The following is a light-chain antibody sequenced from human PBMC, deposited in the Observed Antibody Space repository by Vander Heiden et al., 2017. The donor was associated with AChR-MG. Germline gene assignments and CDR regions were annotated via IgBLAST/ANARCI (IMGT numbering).Light chain of an antibody. CDR1: QGISTY. Sequence: QVTQSPYSLSASVVGRVTSTSRARQGISTYLAWYQQKPGKAPKLLIYAASTLQDGVPSRFSGSGSGTDFTLTIISLQPEDFATYYCQQLNTYPQWTFGQGTKVDIK. CDR2: AAS. V-gene: IGKV1-9*01. CDR3: QQLNTYPQWT. J-gene: IGKJ1*01.